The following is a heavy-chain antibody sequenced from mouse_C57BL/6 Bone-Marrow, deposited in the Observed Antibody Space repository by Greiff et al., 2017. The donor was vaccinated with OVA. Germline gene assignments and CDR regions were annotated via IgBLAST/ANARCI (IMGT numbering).Heavy chain of an antibody. CDR1: GYSITSGYS. V-gene: IGHV3-6*01. D-gene: IGHD1-1*01. CDR2: ISYDGSN. Sequence: EVQLVESGPDLVKPSQSLSLTCSVTGYSITSGYSWNWIRQFPGNKLEWMGYISYDGSNNYNPSLKNRISITRDTSKNQFFLKLNSVTTEDTATYYCAGTTVSLDYWGQGTTLTVSS. CDR3: AGTTVSLDY. J-gene: IGHJ2*01.